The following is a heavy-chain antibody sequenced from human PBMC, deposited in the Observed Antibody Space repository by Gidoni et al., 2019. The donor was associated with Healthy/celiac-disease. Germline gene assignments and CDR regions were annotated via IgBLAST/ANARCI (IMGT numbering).Heavy chain of an antibody. CDR2: IYYSGST. Sequence: QLQLQESGPGLVKPSETLSLTCTVSGGSISSSSYYWGWIRQPPGKGLEWIGSIYYSGSTYYNPSLKSRVTISVDTSKNQFSLKLSSVTAADTAVYYCARRHKPEYYDFWSGYYGNWFDPWGQGTLVTVSS. V-gene: IGHV4-39*01. CDR3: ARRHKPEYYDFWSGYYGNWFDP. J-gene: IGHJ5*02. CDR1: GGSISSSSYY. D-gene: IGHD3-3*01.